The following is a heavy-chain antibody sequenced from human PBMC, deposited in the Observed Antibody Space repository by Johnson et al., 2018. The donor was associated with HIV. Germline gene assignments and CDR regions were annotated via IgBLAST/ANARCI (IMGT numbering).Heavy chain of an antibody. V-gene: IGHV3-9*01. Sequence: VQLVEYGGGLVQPGRSLRLSCAASGFTFDDYAMHWVRQAPGKGLEWVSGISWNSGSIGYADSVKGRFTISRDNAKNSLYLQMNSLRAEDTALYYCAKDMRPIAALGEDAFDIWGQGTMFTVSS. D-gene: IGHD6-13*01. J-gene: IGHJ3*02. CDR2: ISWNSGSI. CDR3: AKDMRPIAALGEDAFDI. CDR1: GFTFDDYA.